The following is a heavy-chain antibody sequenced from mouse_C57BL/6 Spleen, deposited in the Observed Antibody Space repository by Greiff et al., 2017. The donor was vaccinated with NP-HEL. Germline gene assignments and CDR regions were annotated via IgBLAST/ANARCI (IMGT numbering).Heavy chain of an antibody. J-gene: IGHJ2*01. Sequence: EVQLQQSGAELVKPGASVKLSCTASGFNIKDYYMHWVKQRTEQGLEWIGRIDPEDGETKYAPTFQGKATITADTSSNTAYLQLSSLTSEDTAVYYCARGADGYYRYFDYWGQGTTLTVSS. CDR1: GFNIKDYY. CDR3: ARGADGYYRYFDY. CDR2: IDPEDGET. V-gene: IGHV14-2*01. D-gene: IGHD2-3*01.